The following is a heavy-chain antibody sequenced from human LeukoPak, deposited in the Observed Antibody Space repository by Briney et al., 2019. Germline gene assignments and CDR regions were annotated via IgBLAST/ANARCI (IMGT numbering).Heavy chain of an antibody. CDR2: IYYSGST. V-gene: IGHV4-39*07. CDR3: ARDPIGITMVRGVIITASKHFDY. CDR1: GGSISSSSYY. D-gene: IGHD3-10*01. Sequence: PSETLSLTCTVSGGSISSSSYYWGWIRQPPWKGLEWIGSIYYSGSTYYNPSLKSRVTISVDTSKNQFSLKLSSVTAADTAVYYCARDPIGITMVRGVIITASKHFDYWGQGTLVTVSS. J-gene: IGHJ4*02.